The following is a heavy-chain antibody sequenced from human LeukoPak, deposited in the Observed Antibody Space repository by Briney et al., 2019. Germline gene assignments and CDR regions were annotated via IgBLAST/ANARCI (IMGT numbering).Heavy chain of an antibody. J-gene: IGHJ4*02. CDR2: MNPNSGNT. CDR1: GYTFTSYD. Sequence: ASVKVSCKASGYTFTSYDINWVRQAPGQGLEWMGWMNPNSGNTGYAQKFQGRVAMTRNTSKSTAYMELSSLRYEDTAVYYCATDYTDYSLDYWGQGTLVTVSS. CDR3: ATDYTDYSLDY. D-gene: IGHD4-11*01. V-gene: IGHV1-8*01.